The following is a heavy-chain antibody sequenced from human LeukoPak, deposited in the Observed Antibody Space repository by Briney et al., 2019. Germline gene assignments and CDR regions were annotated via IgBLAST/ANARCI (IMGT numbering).Heavy chain of an antibody. CDR2: IRSKAYGGTT. CDR1: GFTFGDYA. J-gene: IGHJ4*02. Sequence: GGSLRLSCTASGFTFGDYAMSWVRQAPGKGLEWVGFIRSKAYGGTTEYAASVKGRFTISRDDSKSIAYLQMNSLKTEDTAVYYCTRARGAGPPYFDYWGQGTLVTVSS. CDR3: TRARGAGPPYFDY. V-gene: IGHV3-49*04. D-gene: IGHD1-26*01.